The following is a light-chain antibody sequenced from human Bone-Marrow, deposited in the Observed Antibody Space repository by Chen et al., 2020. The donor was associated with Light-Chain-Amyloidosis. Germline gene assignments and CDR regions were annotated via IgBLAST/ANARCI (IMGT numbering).Light chain of an antibody. Sequence: SYELTQPPSVSVSPGQTARITCSGDDLPTKYAYWYQQKPGQAPVLVIHRDTERPSGNSERLSGSSSGTTATLTISGVQAEDEADYHCQSADSSGTYEVIFGGGTKLTVL. CDR2: RDT. V-gene: IGLV3-25*03. CDR1: DLPTKY. J-gene: IGLJ2*01. CDR3: QSADSSGTYEVI.